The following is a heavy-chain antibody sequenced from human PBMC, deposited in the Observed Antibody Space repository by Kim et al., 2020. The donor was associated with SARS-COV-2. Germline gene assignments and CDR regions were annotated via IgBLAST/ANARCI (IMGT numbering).Heavy chain of an antibody. Sequence: SETLSLTCTVSGVSITSHYWTWIRQPPGKGPEWIGFVYHSGSTNYNPSLKSQVTMSVETSKNQFSLQLTSMTAADTAIYYCAREGYFDGGSFFFDSWGQG. CDR3: AREGYFDGGSFFFDS. J-gene: IGHJ4*02. D-gene: IGHD2-15*01. CDR2: VYHSGST. V-gene: IGHV4-59*11. CDR1: GVSITSHY.